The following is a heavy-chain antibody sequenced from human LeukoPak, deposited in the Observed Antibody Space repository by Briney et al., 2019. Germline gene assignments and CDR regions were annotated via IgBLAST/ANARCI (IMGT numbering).Heavy chain of an antibody. CDR1: GFTFSSYT. J-gene: IGHJ4*02. CDR3: AKDPKRWPLVRTVVSGRYFDY. D-gene: IGHD3-10*01. CDR2: ISSSSSPI. V-gene: IGHV3-48*01. Sequence: PGGSLRLSCAASGFTFSSYTMNWVRQAPGKGLEWVSYISSSSSPIYYADSVKGRFTISRDNAKHSLYLQMNSLRAEDTAVYYCAKDPKRWPLVRTVVSGRYFDYWGQGTLVTVSS.